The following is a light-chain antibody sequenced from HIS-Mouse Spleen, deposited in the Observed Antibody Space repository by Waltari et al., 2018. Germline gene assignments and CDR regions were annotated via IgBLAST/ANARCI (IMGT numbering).Light chain of an antibody. J-gene: IGLJ2*01. Sequence: SYELTQPPSVSVSPGQTARITCSGDALPKKYAYWYQQKSGQAPVLGIYEDSKRPSGIPWRCSGSSSGTMATLTISGAQVEDEADYYCYSTDSSGNHRVFGGGTKLTVL. CDR3: YSTDSSGNHRV. CDR1: ALPKKY. CDR2: EDS. V-gene: IGLV3-10*01.